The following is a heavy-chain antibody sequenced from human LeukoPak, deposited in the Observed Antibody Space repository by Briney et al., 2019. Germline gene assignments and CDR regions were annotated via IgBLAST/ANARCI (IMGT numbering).Heavy chain of an antibody. J-gene: IGHJ4*02. CDR1: GGSISSGGFY. CDR3: ARINYDSWSGYSTGGFDY. Sequence: PSETLSPTCTVSGGSISSGGFYWNWIRQPAGKALEWIGRIYTSGSTDYNPSLKSRVTISVDTSKNQFSLKLSSVTAADTAVYYCARINYDSWSGYSTGGFDYWGQGTLVTVSS. CDR2: IYTSGST. D-gene: IGHD3-3*01. V-gene: IGHV4-61*02.